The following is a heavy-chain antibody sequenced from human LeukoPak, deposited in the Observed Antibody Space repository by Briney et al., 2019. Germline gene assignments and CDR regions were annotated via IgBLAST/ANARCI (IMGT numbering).Heavy chain of an antibody. CDR2: IYSGSSST. CDR1: GGSFSGYY. Sequence: QPSETLSLTCAVYGGSFSGYYWSWIRQPPGKGLEWVSVIYSGSSSTYYTDSVKGRFTISRHNSKNTLYLQMNSLRAEDTAVYYCARVGSGWYDFDYWGQGTLVTVSS. D-gene: IGHD6-19*01. J-gene: IGHJ4*02. V-gene: IGHV3-53*04. CDR3: ARVGSGWYDFDY.